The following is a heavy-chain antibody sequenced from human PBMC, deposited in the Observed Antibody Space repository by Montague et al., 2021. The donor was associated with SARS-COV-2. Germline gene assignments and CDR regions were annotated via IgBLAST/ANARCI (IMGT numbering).Heavy chain of an antibody. CDR1: GSSISSSSYY. Sequence: SETLSLTCTVSGSSISSSSYYWGWIRQPPGKGLEWIGSIYYSGSTYYNPSLKSRVTISVDTSKNQFSLKLSSVTAADTAVYYCARHSGRDTIFGVVITPDAFDIWGQGTMVTVSS. D-gene: IGHD3-3*01. V-gene: IGHV4-39*01. J-gene: IGHJ3*02. CDR2: IYYSGST. CDR3: ARHSGRDTIFGVVITPDAFDI.